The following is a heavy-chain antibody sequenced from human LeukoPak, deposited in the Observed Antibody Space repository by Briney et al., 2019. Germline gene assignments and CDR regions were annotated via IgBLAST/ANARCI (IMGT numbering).Heavy chain of an antibody. CDR1: GFSLSTSGVG. CDR3: APRGYSTASYDY. CDR2: IYWDDDK. V-gene: IGHV2-5*02. J-gene: IGHJ4*02. D-gene: IGHD5-18*01. Sequence: SGPPLVKPTQTLTLTCTFAGFSLSTSGVGVGWIRQPPGKALEWLALIYWDDDKRYSPSLKSRLTITKDPSNNHVVLTLTNMDPVDTATYYCAPRGYSTASYDYWGQGTLVTVSS.